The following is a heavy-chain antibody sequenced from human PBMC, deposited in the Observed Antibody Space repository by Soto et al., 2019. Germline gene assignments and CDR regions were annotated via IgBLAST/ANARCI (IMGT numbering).Heavy chain of an antibody. CDR1: VFTFSGSS. J-gene: IGHJ4*02. D-gene: IGHD3-16*01. V-gene: IGHV3-73*01. Sequence: GGSLRFSCSASVFTFSGSSMHLVRQASGKGLECVCRIRNKANNYATAYAASVKGRFTISRDDTKNTAYLQMNSLETEDTAVYYCTESAHDTFLHYWAQGSLVPVSS. CDR2: IRNKANNYAT. CDR3: TESAHDTFLHY.